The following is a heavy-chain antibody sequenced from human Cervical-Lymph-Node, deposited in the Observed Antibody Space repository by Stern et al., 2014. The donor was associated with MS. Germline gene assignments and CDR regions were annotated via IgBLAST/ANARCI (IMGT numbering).Heavy chain of an antibody. CDR1: GFTFDDYA. CDR2: INWNSSNV. Sequence: EVQLEESGGGLVQPGRSLRLSCTTSGFTFDDYAMHWVRQAPGKGLEWVSGINWNSSNVAYSGSVRGRFTISRDNAKNSLYLQMNSLRPEDTALYYCTKMVRDCSGGRCYSPPFDNWGQGTLVTVSS. D-gene: IGHD2-15*01. J-gene: IGHJ4*02. CDR3: TKMVRDCSGGRCYSPPFDN. V-gene: IGHV3-9*01.